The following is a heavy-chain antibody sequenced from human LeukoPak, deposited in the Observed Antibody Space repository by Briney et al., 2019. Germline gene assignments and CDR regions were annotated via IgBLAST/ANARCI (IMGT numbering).Heavy chain of an antibody. CDR1: GFTFDDYA. CDR3: AKDLTMTTVVTPGLDY. V-gene: IGHV3-9*01. D-gene: IGHD4-23*01. CDR2: ISWNSGSI. J-gene: IGHJ4*02. Sequence: GGSLRLSCAASGFTFDDYAMHWVRQAPGKGLEWVSGISWNSGSIGYADSVKGRFTISRDNAKNSLYLQMNSLRAEDTAVYYCAKDLTMTTVVTPGLDYWGQGTLSPSPQ.